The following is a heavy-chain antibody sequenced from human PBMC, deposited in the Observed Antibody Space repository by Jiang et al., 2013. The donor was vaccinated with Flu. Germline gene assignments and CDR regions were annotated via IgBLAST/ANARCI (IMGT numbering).Heavy chain of an antibody. CDR1: GDSFSTSKW. CDR2: IHHSGSA. Sequence: GPGLVKPSGTLSLTCAVSGDSFSTSKWWSWVRQSPGKGLEWIGEIHHSGSANYNPSLKSRVTLSIDKSKNQLSLKLSSVTAADTAVYYCARGWEGLDYWGQGTLVTVSS. V-gene: IGHV4-4*02. J-gene: IGHJ4*02. D-gene: IGHD1-26*01. CDR3: ARGWEGLDY.